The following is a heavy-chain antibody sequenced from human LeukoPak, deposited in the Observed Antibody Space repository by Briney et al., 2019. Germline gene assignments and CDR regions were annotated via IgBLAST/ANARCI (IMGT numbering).Heavy chain of an antibody. V-gene: IGHV3-30*03. D-gene: IGHD3-22*01. CDR3: ARDAPYYYDSSGSDDAFDI. CDR2: ISYEGSNK. J-gene: IGHJ3*02. Sequence: GGSLRLSCAASGFTFSSNGMHWVRQAPGKGLEWVAVISYEGSNKYYADSVKGRFTISRDNSKNTLYLQMNSLRAEDTAVYYCARDAPYYYDSSGSDDAFDIWGQGTMVTVSS. CDR1: GFTFSSNG.